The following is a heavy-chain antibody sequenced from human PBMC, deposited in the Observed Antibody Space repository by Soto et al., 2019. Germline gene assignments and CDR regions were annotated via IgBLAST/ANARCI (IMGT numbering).Heavy chain of an antibody. D-gene: IGHD1-26*01. CDR2: VVVGSGDT. V-gene: IGHV1-58*01. CDR1: GFTFSSSA. CDR3: AADVGPRVLGS. Sequence: QMQLVQSGPEVKKPGASVKVSCKASGFTFSSSAVHWVRQARGQRLEWIGWVVVGSGDTDYAQMFQDRVTITRDTSTNTAYLDLSSLPSADTAVYYCAADVGPRVLGSWGQGTLVTVSS. J-gene: IGHJ4*02.